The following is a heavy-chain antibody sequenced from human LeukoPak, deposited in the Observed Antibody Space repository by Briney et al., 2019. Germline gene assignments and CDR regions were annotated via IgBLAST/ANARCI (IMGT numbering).Heavy chain of an antibody. V-gene: IGHV1-2*04. CDR2: INPNSGGT. J-gene: IGHJ3*02. CDR1: GGTFSSYA. Sequence: ASVKVSCKASGGTFSSYAISWVRQAPGQGLDWMGWINPNSGGTNYAQKFQGWVTMTRDTSISTAYMELSRLRSDDTAVYYCARELRLWGIAVADNRAFDIWGQGTMVTVSS. CDR3: ARELRLWGIAVADNRAFDI. D-gene: IGHD6-19*01.